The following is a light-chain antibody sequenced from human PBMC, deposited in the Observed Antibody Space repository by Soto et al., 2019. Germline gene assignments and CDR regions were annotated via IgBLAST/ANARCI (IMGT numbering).Light chain of an antibody. CDR2: DAS. Sequence: DIQMTQSPSSLSASVGDRVTITCQASQDISNYLNWYQQKPGKAPKLLIYDASNLETGVPSRFSGSGSGTDFTFTISSLQPEDIATYYCQQSYSIPRLTFGPGTRVEIK. CDR1: QDISNY. V-gene: IGKV1-33*01. J-gene: IGKJ3*01. CDR3: QQSYSIPRLT.